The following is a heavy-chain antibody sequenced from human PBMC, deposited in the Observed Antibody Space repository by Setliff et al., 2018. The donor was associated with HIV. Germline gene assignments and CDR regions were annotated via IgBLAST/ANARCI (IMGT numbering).Heavy chain of an antibody. J-gene: IGHJ4*02. D-gene: IGHD4-17*01. CDR1: GYTLTELS. Sequence: GASVKVSCKVSGYTLTELSMHWVRQAPGKGLEWMGGFDPEDGETIYAQKFQGRVTMTEDTSTDTAYMELSSLRVEDTAIYYCTKGVQRLRPYYFDSWGQGTLVTVSS. CDR2: FDPEDGET. V-gene: IGHV1-24*01. CDR3: TKGVQRLRPYYFDS.